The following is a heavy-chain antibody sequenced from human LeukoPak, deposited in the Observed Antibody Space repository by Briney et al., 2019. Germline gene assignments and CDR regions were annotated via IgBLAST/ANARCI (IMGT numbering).Heavy chain of an antibody. CDR1: GYTITTYY. CDR2: INPNSGGT. J-gene: IGHJ4*02. V-gene: IGHV1-2*06. Sequence: ASVKVSCKAFGYTITTYYMHWVRQAPGQELGWMGRINPNSGGTNYAQKFQGRVTMTRDTSISTAYMELSRLRSDDTAVYYCARAKEMATHSHWGQGTLVTVSS. D-gene: IGHD5-24*01. CDR3: ARAKEMATHSH.